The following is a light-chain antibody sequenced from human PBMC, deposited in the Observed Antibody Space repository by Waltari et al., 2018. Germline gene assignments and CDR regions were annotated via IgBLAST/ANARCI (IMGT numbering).Light chain of an antibody. CDR2: AAS. J-gene: IGKJ1*01. CDR3: QQYNSYPWT. V-gene: IGKV1-16*02. CDR1: QGIRNY. Sequence: DIQMTQSPSSLSASVGDSVTITCRASQGIRNYLAWFQQKPGKAPESLIYAASNLQSGVPSKFSCSGSGTDFTLTISSLQPEDFATYYCQQYNSYPWTFGQGTKVELK.